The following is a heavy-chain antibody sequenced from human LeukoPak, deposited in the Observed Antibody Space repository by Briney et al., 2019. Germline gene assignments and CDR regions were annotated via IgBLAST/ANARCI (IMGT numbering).Heavy chain of an antibody. J-gene: IGHJ5*02. CDR1: GGSFSGYY. Sequence: PSETLSLTCAVYGGSFSGYYWSWIRQPPGKGLEWIGEINHSGSTNYNPSLKSRVTISVDTSKNQFSLKLSSVTAADTAVYYCARSPSRRNWFDPWGQGTLATVSS. V-gene: IGHV4-34*01. CDR3: ARSPSRRNWFDP. CDR2: INHSGST.